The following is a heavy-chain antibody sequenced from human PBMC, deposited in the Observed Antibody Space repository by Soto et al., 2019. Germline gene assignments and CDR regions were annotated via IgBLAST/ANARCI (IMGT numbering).Heavy chain of an antibody. Sequence: QLQLHESGPGLVKPSETLSLTCNVSGDSIGRFYWSWIRQSAGKGLEWIGRVYSTGGVTYNPALKGRVTISLGRSNNHVSLEMNSVTAADTAVYFCARDLSGTVWDIWGRGTRVSVSS. CDR3: ARDLSGTVWDI. D-gene: IGHD1-26*01. CDR1: GDSIGRFY. CDR2: VYSTGGV. J-gene: IGHJ6*02. V-gene: IGHV4-4*07.